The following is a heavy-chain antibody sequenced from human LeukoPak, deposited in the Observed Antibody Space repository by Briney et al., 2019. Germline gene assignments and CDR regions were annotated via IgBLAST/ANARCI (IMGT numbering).Heavy chain of an antibody. CDR2: IWYDGSNK. CDR3: ARDKLKSWYFDY. D-gene: IGHD6-13*01. V-gene: IGHV3-33*01. Sequence: PGGSLRLSCAASGFTFSSYGMHWVRQAPGKGLEWVAVIWYDGSNKYYADSVKGRFTISRDNSKNTLYPQMNSLRAEDTAVYYCARDKLKSWYFDYWGQGTLVTVSS. CDR1: GFTFSSYG. J-gene: IGHJ4*02.